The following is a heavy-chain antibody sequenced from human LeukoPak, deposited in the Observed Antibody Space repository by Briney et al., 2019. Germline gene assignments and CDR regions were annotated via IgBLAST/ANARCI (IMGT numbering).Heavy chain of an antibody. D-gene: IGHD3-22*01. CDR2: IYTSGST. J-gene: IGHJ4*02. CDR1: GGSISSYY. Sequence: PSETLSLTCTVSGGSISSYYWSWIRQPAGKGLEWIGRIYTSGSTNYNPSLKSRVTMSVDTSKNQFSLKLSSVTAADTAVYYCARAYYDSSGYYSFFDYWGRGTLVTVSS. V-gene: IGHV4-4*07. CDR3: ARAYYDSSGYYSFFDY.